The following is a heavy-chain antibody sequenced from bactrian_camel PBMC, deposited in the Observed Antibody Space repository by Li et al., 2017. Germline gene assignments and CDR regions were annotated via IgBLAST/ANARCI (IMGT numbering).Heavy chain of an antibody. CDR3: AAVMCPLPSLCTVAPGLNSARYRY. D-gene: IGHD7*01. CDR2: IESDGTT. CDR1: GLAYSGYC. J-gene: IGHJ4*01. Sequence: HVQLVESGGDSVQAGGSLKLSCETSGLAYSGYCMAWFRQAPGKEREGVAAIESDGTTTYADSVKGRFTISKDKAKSTLDLEINTLKPEDTAMYYCAAVMCPLPSLCTVAPGLNSARYRYWGQGTQVTVS. V-gene: IGHV3S26*01.